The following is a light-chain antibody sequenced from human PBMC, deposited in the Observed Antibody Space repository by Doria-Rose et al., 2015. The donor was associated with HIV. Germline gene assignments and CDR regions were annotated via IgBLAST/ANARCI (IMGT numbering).Light chain of an antibody. CDR1: QSTGSF. CDR3: QQSYSTPLT. CDR2: AAS. Sequence: TQSPSSLSASVGDRVTITCRASQSTGSFLNWYQQEPGKAPKLLIYAASSFQNGVPSRFSGSGSGTDFTLTISSRQPEDFATYVCQQSYSTPLTVGGGTKVEVK. J-gene: IGKJ4*01. V-gene: IGKV1-39*01.